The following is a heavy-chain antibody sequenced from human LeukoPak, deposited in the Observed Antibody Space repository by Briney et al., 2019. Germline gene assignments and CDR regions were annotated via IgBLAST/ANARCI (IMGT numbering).Heavy chain of an antibody. V-gene: IGHV3-20*04. CDR2: INWNGGST. Sequence: GGSLRLSCAASGFTFDDYGMSWVRQAPGKGLEWVSGINWNGGSTGYADSVKGRFTISRDNAKNSLYLQVNSLRAEDTALYYCARLEVVTYTRSGGVDYWGQGTLVTVSS. CDR1: GFTFDDYG. J-gene: IGHJ4*02. CDR3: ARLEVVTYTRSGGVDY. D-gene: IGHD3-22*01.